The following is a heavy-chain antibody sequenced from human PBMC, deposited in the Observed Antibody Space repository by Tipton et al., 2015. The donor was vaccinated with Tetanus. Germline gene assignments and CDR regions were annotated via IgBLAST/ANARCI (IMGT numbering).Heavy chain of an antibody. CDR2: ISYSSTSK. Sequence: SLRLSCAGSGFSSNNFGMNWVRQAPGKGLEWVSYISYSSTSKYYADSVKGRFAISRDNAKNSLYLQMNTLRDDDTAVYYCARRGEARANWFDSWGQGTLVTVSS. CDR1: GFSSNNFG. CDR3: ARRGEARANWFDS. D-gene: IGHD2-21*01. J-gene: IGHJ5*01. V-gene: IGHV3-48*02.